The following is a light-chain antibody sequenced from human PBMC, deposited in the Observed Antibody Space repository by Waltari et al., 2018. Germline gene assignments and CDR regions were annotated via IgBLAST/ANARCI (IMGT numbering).Light chain of an antibody. CDR1: PSVSSN. Sequence: EIVMTQSPATLSVSPGERATLSCRASPSVSSNLAWYQQRPGQAPRLLISGASTRATGIPARFSGSGSGTEFTLTISILQSEDFAVYYCQQYNDWPRTFGQGTRVEVK. CDR2: GAS. J-gene: IGKJ1*01. V-gene: IGKV3-15*01. CDR3: QQYNDWPRT.